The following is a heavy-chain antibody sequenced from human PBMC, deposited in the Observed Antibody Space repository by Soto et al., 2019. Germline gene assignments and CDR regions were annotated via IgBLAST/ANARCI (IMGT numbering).Heavy chain of an antibody. CDR1: GFTVSSNY. D-gene: IGHD2-21*01. Sequence: GGSLRLSCAASGFTVSSNYMSWVRQAPGKRLEWVSVIYSGGSTYYADSVKGRFTISRDNAKNTLHLQMNSLRAEDTSVYFCVRDSYISGYYYGMDVWGQGTTVTVS. CDR2: IYSGGST. V-gene: IGHV3-66*01. J-gene: IGHJ6*02. CDR3: VRDSYISGYYYGMDV.